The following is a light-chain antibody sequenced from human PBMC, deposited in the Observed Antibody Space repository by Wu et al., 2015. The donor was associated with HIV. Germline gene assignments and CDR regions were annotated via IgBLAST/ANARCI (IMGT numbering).Light chain of an antibody. CDR3: QQLNSFPLT. V-gene: IGKV1-13*02. CDR2: DAS. Sequence: AIQLTQSPSSLSASIGDRVNITCRASQDIFTYLAWYQQTPGKAPRVLIYDASTLQSGVSSRLSGSGSGAEFTLTISGLQREDFAVYFCQQLNSFPLTFGQGSRLEI. CDR1: QDIFTY. J-gene: IGKJ5*01.